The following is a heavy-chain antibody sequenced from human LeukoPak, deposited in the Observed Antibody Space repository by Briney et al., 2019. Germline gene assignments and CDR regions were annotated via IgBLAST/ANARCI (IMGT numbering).Heavy chain of an antibody. CDR2: IDPKSGGP. V-gene: IGHV1-2*02. J-gene: IGHJ3*01. Sequence: GASVNVSCKASGYTFRDYYMHWVRQAPGQGLEWMGWIDPKSGGPNYAQKFQGRVTLTSDTSISTSYMELSRLTSDDTAVYYCARGGFHHGFDFWGQGTVVTVSS. CDR1: GYTFRDYY. CDR3: ARGGFHHGFDF.